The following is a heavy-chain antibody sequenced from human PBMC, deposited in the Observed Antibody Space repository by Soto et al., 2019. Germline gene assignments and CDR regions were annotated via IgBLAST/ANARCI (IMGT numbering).Heavy chain of an antibody. D-gene: IGHD3-22*01. Sequence: GGSLRLSCAASGFTFSSYWMSWVRQAPGKGLEWVSNIKQDGSEKYYVDSVKGRSTISRDNSKNTLYLQMNSLRAEDTAVYYCARDGYYYVSSGYYYYFDYWCQGPLVTVSS. J-gene: IGHJ4*02. CDR1: GFTFSSYW. CDR2: IKQDGSEK. CDR3: ARDGYYYVSSGYYYYFDY. V-gene: IGHV3-7*03.